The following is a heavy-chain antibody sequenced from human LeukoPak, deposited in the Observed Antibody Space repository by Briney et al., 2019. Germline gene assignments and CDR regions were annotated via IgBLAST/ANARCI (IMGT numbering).Heavy chain of an antibody. CDR1: GFTSSSYG. J-gene: IGHJ4*02. V-gene: IGHV3-48*04. Sequence: GRSLRLSCAASGFTSSSYGMHWVRQGPGKGLEWVSYISSSSSNIYYADAVKGRFTISRDNAKNSLYLQMNSLRAEDTAVYYCARDRIVGVTGRYFDYWGQGNLVTVS. CDR3: ARDRIVGVTGRYFDY. CDR2: ISSSSSNI. D-gene: IGHD1-26*01.